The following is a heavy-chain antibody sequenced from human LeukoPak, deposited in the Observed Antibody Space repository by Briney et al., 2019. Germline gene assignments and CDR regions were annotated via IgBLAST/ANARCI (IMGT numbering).Heavy chain of an antibody. Sequence: SETLSLTCAVYGGSFSGYYWSWIRQPPGKGLEWIGEINHSGSTNYNPSLKSRVTISVDTSKNQFSLKLSSVTAADTAVHYCARWQQQPYYFDYWGQGTLVTVSS. V-gene: IGHV4-34*01. D-gene: IGHD6-13*01. CDR3: ARWQQQPYYFDY. CDR2: INHSGST. J-gene: IGHJ4*02. CDR1: GGSFSGYY.